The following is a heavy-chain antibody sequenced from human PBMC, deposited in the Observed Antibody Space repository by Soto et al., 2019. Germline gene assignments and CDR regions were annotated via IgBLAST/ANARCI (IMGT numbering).Heavy chain of an antibody. CDR1: GFTFSSYG. Sequence: QVQLVESGGGVVQPGRSLRLSCAASGFTFSSYGMHWVRQAPGKGLEWVAVIWYDGSNKYYADSVKGRFTISRDNSKNTLYLQMNSLRAEDTAVYYCARDRGLWSGELSDAFDIWGQGTMVTVSS. D-gene: IGHD3-10*01. V-gene: IGHV3-33*01. J-gene: IGHJ3*02. CDR2: IWYDGSNK. CDR3: ARDRGLWSGELSDAFDI.